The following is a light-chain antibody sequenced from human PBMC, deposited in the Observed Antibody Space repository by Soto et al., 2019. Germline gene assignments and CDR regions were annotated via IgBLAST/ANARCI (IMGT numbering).Light chain of an antibody. J-gene: IGKJ2*01. CDR3: QQYNNWHRT. CDR2: GAS. Sequence: EIVMTQSPATLSVSPGERATLSCRASQSVSSNLVWYQQKPGQAPRLLIYGASTRATGIPARFSGSGSGTEFTLTISSLQSEDFALYYCQQYNNWHRTFGQGTKLEIK. CDR1: QSVSSN. V-gene: IGKV3-15*01.